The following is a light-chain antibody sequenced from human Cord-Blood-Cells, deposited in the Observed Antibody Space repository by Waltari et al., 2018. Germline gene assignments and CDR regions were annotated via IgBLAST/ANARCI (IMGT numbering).Light chain of an antibody. CDR1: QSISHY. V-gene: IGKV1-39*01. CDR3: QQSYSTLYT. CDR2: AAS. Sequence: DIQTTQSPSSLSASVGDRVTITCRASQSISHYLNWYQQKPGKAPKLLIYAASSLQSGLPSRFSGSGSGTDFTLTISSLQPEDFATYYCQQSYSTLYTFGQGTKLEIK. J-gene: IGKJ2*01.